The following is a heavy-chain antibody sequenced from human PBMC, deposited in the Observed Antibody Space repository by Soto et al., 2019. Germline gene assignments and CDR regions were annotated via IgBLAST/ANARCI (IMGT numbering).Heavy chain of an antibody. CDR3: ARDGSDFWCCYYRGWFDP. D-gene: IGHD3-3*01. J-gene: IGHJ5*02. V-gene: IGHV3-11*01. CDR2: ISSIGSTI. CDR1: GFTFSAYY. Sequence: QVQRLESGGGLVKPVGSLRLSCAASGFTFSAYYMGWLRQAPGQGLEWVSYISSIGSTIYYADSVKGRFTISRDNAKNSLYLQMKSRRAEDTAVYYCARDGSDFWCCYYRGWFDPWCRGSLVTVSS.